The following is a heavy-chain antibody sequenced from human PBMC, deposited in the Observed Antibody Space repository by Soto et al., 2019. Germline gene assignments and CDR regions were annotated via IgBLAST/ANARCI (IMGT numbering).Heavy chain of an antibody. CDR2: INHTGGT. J-gene: IGHJ5*02. CDR3: ATRITVVGVLIPPFDP. Sequence: QVHLQQWGAGLLKPSETLSLTCAVYGGSVNGYYWNWIRQPPGKGLEWIGEINHTGGTQYNPSLKSRVSMSVDTAKNQFSLRLSSVTAADTSIYYCATRITVVGVLIPPFDPWGQGTQVTVSS. CDR1: GGSVNGYY. D-gene: IGHD3-3*01. V-gene: IGHV4-34*02.